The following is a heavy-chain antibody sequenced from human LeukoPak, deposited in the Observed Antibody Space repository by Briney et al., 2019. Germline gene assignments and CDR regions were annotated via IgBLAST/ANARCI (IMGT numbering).Heavy chain of an antibody. D-gene: IGHD3-10*01. V-gene: IGHV1-2*02. J-gene: IGHJ3*02. CDR3: AGAESRWYSITMVGGAFDI. CDR1: GYTFTGYY. Sequence: AASVKVSCKASGYTFTGYYMHWVRQAPGQGLEWMGWINPNSGGTNYAQKFQGRVTMTRDTSISTAYMELSRLRSDDTAVYYCAGAESRWYSITMVGGAFDIWGQGTMVTVSS. CDR2: INPNSGGT.